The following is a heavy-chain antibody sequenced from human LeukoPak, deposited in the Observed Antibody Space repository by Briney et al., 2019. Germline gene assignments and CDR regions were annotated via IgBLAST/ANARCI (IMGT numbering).Heavy chain of an antibody. D-gene: IGHD7-27*01. CDR1: GFTFSTYG. J-gene: IGHJ3*01. V-gene: IGHV3-23*01. CDR3: VRDLHWGGFDV. Sequence: GGTLRLSCAASGFTFSTYGMNWVRPAPGKGLEWVPGISPSGDITYYADSVMGRFSISRDNPKSTVSLQMSNLRAEDTALYYCVRDLHWGGFDVWGQGTMVTVSS. CDR2: ISPSGDIT.